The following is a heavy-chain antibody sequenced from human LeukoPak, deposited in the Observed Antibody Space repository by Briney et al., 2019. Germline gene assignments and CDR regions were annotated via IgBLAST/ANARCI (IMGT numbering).Heavy chain of an antibody. D-gene: IGHD6-13*01. CDR1: GYTFTSYY. J-gene: IGHJ5*02. Sequence: ASVKVSCKASGYTFTSYYMHWVRQAPGQGLEWMGIINPSGGSTSYAQKFQGRVTMTRDTSTSTVYMELSSLRSEDTAVYYCARADLAYIAAAGTVGNWFDPWGQGTLVTVSS. V-gene: IGHV1-46*01. CDR3: ARADLAYIAAAGTVGNWFDP. CDR2: INPSGGST.